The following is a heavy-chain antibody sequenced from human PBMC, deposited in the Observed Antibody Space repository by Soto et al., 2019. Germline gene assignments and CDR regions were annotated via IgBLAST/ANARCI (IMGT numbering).Heavy chain of an antibody. CDR2: IYYSGST. CDR1: GGSISSGGYY. D-gene: IGHD2-2*01. V-gene: IGHV4-31*03. Sequence: SETLSLTCTVSGGSISSGGYYWSWIRQHPGKGLEWIGYIYYSGSTYYNPSLKSRVTISVDTSKNQFSLKLSSVTAADTAVYYCARVASRRSQLPSREMFTFDIWGQGTMVTVSS. CDR3: ARVASRRSQLPSREMFTFDI. J-gene: IGHJ3*02.